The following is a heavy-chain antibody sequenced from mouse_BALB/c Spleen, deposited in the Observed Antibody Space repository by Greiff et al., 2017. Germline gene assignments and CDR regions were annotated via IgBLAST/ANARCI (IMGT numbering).Heavy chain of an antibody. CDR3: ARGDYGSSYDYYAMDY. CDR1: GFSLTSYG. J-gene: IGHJ4*01. Sequence: VKLVESGPGLVQPSQSLSITCTVSGFSLTSYGVHWVRQSPGKGLEWLGVIWSGGSTDYNAAFISRLSISKDNSKSQVFFKMNSLQANDTAIYYCARGDYGSSYDYYAMDYWGQGTSVTVSS. V-gene: IGHV2-2*02. CDR2: IWSGGST. D-gene: IGHD1-1*01.